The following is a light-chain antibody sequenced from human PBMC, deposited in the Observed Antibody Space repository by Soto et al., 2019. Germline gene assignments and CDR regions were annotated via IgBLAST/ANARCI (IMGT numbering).Light chain of an antibody. Sequence: EIVLTQSPGTLSLSPGDRATLSCSASQTVSSNFLAWYQQRPAQAPRLLIHGASTRATGITDRFSGSVSGTDFTLTISGLVPEDFAVYYCQQYGSSPATFGQGTKVEIK. CDR1: QTVSSNF. J-gene: IGKJ1*01. CDR3: QQYGSSPAT. V-gene: IGKV3-20*01. CDR2: GAS.